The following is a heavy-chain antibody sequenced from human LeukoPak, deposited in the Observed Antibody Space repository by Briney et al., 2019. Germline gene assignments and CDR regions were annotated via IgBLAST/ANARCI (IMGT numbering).Heavy chain of an antibody. CDR2: FSGSGGST. Sequence: GGSLRLSCAASGFIFSSYAMSWVRQAPGKGLEWVSTFSGSGGSTYYADSVKGRFTISRDNSKNTLYLQMNSLRAEDPAVYYFAKFVRRGWFDPWGQGTLVTVSS. CDR1: GFIFSSYA. CDR3: AKFVRRGWFDP. V-gene: IGHV3-23*01. D-gene: IGHD3-10*02. J-gene: IGHJ5*02.